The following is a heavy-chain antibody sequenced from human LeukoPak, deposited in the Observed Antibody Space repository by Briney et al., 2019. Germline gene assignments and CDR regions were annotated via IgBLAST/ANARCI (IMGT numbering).Heavy chain of an antibody. CDR1: GFTFGDYA. D-gene: IGHD4/OR15-4a*01. J-gene: IGHJ3*02. CDR3: TREGASDAFDI. CDR2: IRSKAYGGTT. V-gene: IGHV3-49*04. Sequence: PGRSLRLSCTASGFTFGDYAMSWVHQAPGKGLEWVGFIRSKAYGGTTEYAASVKGRFTISRDDSKSIAYLQMNSLKTEDTAVYYCTREGASDAFDIWGQGTLVTVSS.